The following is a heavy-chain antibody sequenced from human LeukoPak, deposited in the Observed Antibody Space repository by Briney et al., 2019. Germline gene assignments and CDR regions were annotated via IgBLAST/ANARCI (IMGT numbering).Heavy chain of an antibody. CDR3: AKTVVTAIRGGFDY. J-gene: IGHJ4*02. CDR2: ISGSGGAT. Sequence: GGSLRLSCAASGFTFSSYAMSWVRQAPGKGLEWVSAISGSGGATYYADSVKGRFTVSRDNSRNTLYVQMNSLRAEDTAVYYCAKTVVTAIRGGFDYWGRGTLVTVSS. CDR1: GFTFSSYA. D-gene: IGHD2-21*02. V-gene: IGHV3-23*01.